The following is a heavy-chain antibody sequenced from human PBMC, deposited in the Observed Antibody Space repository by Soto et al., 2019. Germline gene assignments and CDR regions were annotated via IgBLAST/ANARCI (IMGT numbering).Heavy chain of an antibody. J-gene: IGHJ5*02. CDR1: GYTFTNYG. CDR3: ARGVGSGSYYNQYNWFDP. V-gene: IGHV1-18*01. CDR2: INVYNGNT. D-gene: IGHD3-10*01. Sequence: ASVKVSCKASGYTFTNYGISWVRQAPGQGLEWMGWINVYNGNTKYAQKVQGKDTMTTDTSTSTTYIELRSLKNDDTALFYCARGVGSGSYYNQYNWFDPWGQGTLVTVS.